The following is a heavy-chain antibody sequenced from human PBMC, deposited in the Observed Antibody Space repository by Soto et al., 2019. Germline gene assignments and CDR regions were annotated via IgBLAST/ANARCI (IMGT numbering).Heavy chain of an antibody. CDR3: ARGPSGDKVHY. CDR1: GGSINIGGYY. CDR2: IFDSGTT. Sequence: SETLSLTCTVSGGSINIGGYYWSWIRQHPGKGLEWIGHIFDSGTTYTNPSLRSQVAISLDTSKNHFSLTLSSVTAADTAVYYCARGPSGDKVHYWGQGALVTVS. V-gene: IGHV4-30-4*08. D-gene: IGHD7-27*01. J-gene: IGHJ4*02.